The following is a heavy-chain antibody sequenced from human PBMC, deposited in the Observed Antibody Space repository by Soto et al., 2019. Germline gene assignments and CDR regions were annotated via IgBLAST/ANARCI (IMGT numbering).Heavy chain of an antibody. CDR1: GGTFSSYA. CDR2: IIPIFGTA. V-gene: IGHV1-69*13. J-gene: IGHJ6*02. CDR3: ARDLSGYYYGYGMDV. D-gene: IGHD6-19*01. Sequence: EASVKVSCKASGGTFSSYAISWVRQAPGQGLEWMGGIIPIFGTANYAQKFQGRVTITADESTSTAYMELSSLRSEDTAVYYCARDLSGYYYGYGMDVCGQGTTVTVSS.